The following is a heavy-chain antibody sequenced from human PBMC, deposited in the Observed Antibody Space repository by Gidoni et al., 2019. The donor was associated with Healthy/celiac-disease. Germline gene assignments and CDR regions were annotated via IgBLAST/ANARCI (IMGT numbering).Heavy chain of an antibody. J-gene: IGHJ4*02. CDR1: GFTFSSYG. CDR2: ISYDGSNK. Sequence: QVQLVESGGGVVQPGRSLRLSCAASGFTFSSYGMHWVRQAPGKGLEWGAVISYDGSNKYYADSVKVRFTISRDNSKNTLYLQMNSLRAEDTAVYYCAKDAYYYDSSGYTPWVYWGQGTLVTVSS. V-gene: IGHV3-30*18. CDR3: AKDAYYYDSSGYTPWVY. D-gene: IGHD3-22*01.